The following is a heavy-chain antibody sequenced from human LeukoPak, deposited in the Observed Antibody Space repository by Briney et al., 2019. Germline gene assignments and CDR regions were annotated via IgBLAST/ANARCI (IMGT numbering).Heavy chain of an antibody. D-gene: IGHD6-13*01. V-gene: IGHV4-39*01. CDR1: GGSISSSSYY. Sequence: PSETLSLTCTVSGGSISSSSYYWRWIRQPPGKGLEWIGSIYYNGSTYYNPSPKSRVTISVDTSKNQFPLKLSSVTAADTAVYYCARRGGAAAGTPIDYWGQGTLVTVSS. CDR3: ARRGGAAAGTPIDY. CDR2: IYYNGST. J-gene: IGHJ4*02.